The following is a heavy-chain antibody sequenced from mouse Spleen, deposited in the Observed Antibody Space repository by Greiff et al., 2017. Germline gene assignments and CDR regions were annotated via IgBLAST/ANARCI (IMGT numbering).Heavy chain of an antibody. Sequence: QVQLQQSGPELVKPGASVKLSCKASGYTFTSYDINWVKQRPGQGLEWIGWIYPRDGNTKYNEKFKGKATLTVDTSSSTAYMELHSLTSEDSAVYFCARRGYGTPDYWGQGTTLTVSS. D-gene: IGHD3-1*01. CDR2: IYPRDGNT. V-gene: IGHV1-85*01. CDR1: GYTFTSYD. J-gene: IGHJ2*01. CDR3: ARRGYGTPDY.